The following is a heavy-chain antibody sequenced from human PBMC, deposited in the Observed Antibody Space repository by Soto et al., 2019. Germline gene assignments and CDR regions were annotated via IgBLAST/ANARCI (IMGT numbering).Heavy chain of an antibody. CDR2: INHSGST. CDR1: GGSFSGYY. D-gene: IGHD5-12*01. J-gene: IGHJ6*03. Sequence: QVQLQQWGAGLLKPSETLSLTCAVYGGSFSGYYWSWIRQPPGKGLEWIGEINHSGSTNYNPSLKSRVTISVDTSKNQFSLKLSSVTAADTAVYYCARLTNMGATISHYYYYMDVWGKGTTVTVSS. V-gene: IGHV4-34*01. CDR3: ARLTNMGATISHYYYYMDV.